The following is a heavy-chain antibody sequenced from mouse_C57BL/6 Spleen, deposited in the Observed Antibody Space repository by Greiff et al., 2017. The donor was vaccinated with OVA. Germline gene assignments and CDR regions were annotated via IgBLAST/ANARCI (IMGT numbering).Heavy chain of an antibody. Sequence: VQLQQSGAELVKPGASVKLSCKASGYTFTEYTIHWVKQRSGQGLEWIGWFYPGSGSIKYNEKFKDKATLTANKSSSTVYMELSRLTSEDYAVYFCARHEENYGSSPAWIAYWGQGTLVTVSA. D-gene: IGHD1-1*01. V-gene: IGHV1-62-2*01. CDR2: FYPGSGSI. CDR3: ARHEENYGSSPAWIAY. CDR1: GYTFTEYT. J-gene: IGHJ3*01.